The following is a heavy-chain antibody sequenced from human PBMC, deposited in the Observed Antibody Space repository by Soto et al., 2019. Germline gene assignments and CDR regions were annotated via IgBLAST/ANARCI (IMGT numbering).Heavy chain of an antibody. Sequence: EVQLLESGGALIQPGGSLRLSCAASGFTSSMTWVRQAPGKGLEWVSASDFSGRLTYYADSVKGRFTIFRDTSVNTLFLQMNSLRTEDTAVYYCANILVGQWLVPGGYWGPGTLVTVSS. D-gene: IGHD6-19*01. CDR1: GFTSS. J-gene: IGHJ4*02. CDR2: SDFSGRLT. CDR3: ANILVGQWLVPGGY. V-gene: IGHV3-23*01.